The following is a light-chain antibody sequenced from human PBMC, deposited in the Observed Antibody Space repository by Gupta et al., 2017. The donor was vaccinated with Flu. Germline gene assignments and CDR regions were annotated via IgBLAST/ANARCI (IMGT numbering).Light chain of an antibody. V-gene: IGLV1-40*01. CDR3: QSYDSSLIGYV. J-gene: IGLJ1*01. Sequence: QSVLTQPPSVSGAPGQRITISCTGSSSNIGTVYDVHWYQQLPGTAPKLLIYGNNNRPSGVPDRFSGSKSGTSASLAITGLQAEDEADYYCQSYDSSLIGYVFGTGIRVTVL. CDR1: SSNIGTVYD. CDR2: GNN.